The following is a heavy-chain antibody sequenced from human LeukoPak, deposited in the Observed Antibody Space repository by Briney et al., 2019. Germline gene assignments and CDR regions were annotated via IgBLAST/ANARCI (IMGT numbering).Heavy chain of an antibody. J-gene: IGHJ4*02. CDR2: ISGSGGST. D-gene: IGHD3-10*01. CDR1: GFTFSSYA. CDR3: ARAGSFRFDY. Sequence: GGSLRLSCAASGFTFSSYAMSWVRQAPGKGLEWVSDISGSGGSTYYADSVKGRFTISRDNSKNTLYLQMNSLRAEDTAVYYCARAGSFRFDYWGQGTLVTVSS. V-gene: IGHV3-23*01.